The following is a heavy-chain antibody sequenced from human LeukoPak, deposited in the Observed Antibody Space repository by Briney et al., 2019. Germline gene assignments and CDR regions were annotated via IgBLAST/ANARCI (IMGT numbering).Heavy chain of an antibody. CDR1: GFTFSDYY. CDR3: ARVPEGERSAYYFNY. CDR2: ISGITTTSIPTTI. V-gene: IGHV3-11*01. D-gene: IGHD3-3*01. J-gene: IGHJ4*02. Sequence: GGSLRLSCAASGFTFSDYYMSWIRQAPGKGLEWVSCISGITTTSIPTTIYYADSVKGRFTISRDNAKNSLYLQMNSLRAEDTGVYYCARVPEGERSAYYFNYWGQGTLVTVSS.